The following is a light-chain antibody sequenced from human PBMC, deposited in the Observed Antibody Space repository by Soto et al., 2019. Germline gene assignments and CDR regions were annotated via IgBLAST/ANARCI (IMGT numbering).Light chain of an antibody. J-gene: IGKJ2*01. CDR2: AAS. Sequence: DIQMTQSPSSLSASVGDRVTITCRASQSISSYLNWYQQKPGKAPKLLIYAASSLQSGVPSRFSGSGSGTDSTLTISSLQPEDFATYYCQQSYSTPHTFGQGPRWIS. V-gene: IGKV1-39*01. CDR3: QQSYSTPHT. CDR1: QSISSY.